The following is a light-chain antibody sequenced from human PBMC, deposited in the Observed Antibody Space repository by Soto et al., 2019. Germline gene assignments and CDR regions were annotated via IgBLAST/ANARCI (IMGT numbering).Light chain of an antibody. CDR2: GAS. J-gene: IGKJ1*01. V-gene: IGKV3-15*01. CDR1: QSVSSN. Sequence: ETVMTQSPATLSVSPRERATLSCRASQSVSSNLAWYQQKPGQAPRLLIYGASTRATGIPARFSGSGSGTEFTLTISSLQSEDFAVYYCQQYTHWPRTFGQGTKVDVK. CDR3: QQYTHWPRT.